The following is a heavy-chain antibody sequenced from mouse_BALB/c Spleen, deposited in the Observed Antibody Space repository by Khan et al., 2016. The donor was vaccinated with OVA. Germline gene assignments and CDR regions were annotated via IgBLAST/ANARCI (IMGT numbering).Heavy chain of an antibody. J-gene: IGHJ4*01. CDR2: IAPGSGSS. Sequence: DLVKPGASVKLSCKASGYTFTSYWINWIKQRPGQGLEWIGRIAPGSGSSSYNEMFKGTAILTVDTSSSTAYIQLSSLSSEDSAVYFCARSNYYGSSLDALDYWGQGTSVTVSS. D-gene: IGHD1-1*01. CDR1: GYTFTSYW. CDR3: ARSNYYGSSLDALDY. V-gene: IGHV1S41*01.